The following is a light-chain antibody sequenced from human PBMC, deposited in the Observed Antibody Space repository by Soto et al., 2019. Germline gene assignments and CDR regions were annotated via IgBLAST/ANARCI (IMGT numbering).Light chain of an antibody. Sequence: QSVLTQPASVSGSPGQSITISCSGTSSDVGSYNVVSWYQQHPGKAPALMIYEATKRPSGVSNRFAGSKSGNTASLTISGLKAEDEADYYCCSFVGSNNYVFGTATKVTVL. V-gene: IGLV2-23*01. CDR3: CSFVGSNNYV. CDR1: SSDVGSYNV. CDR2: EAT. J-gene: IGLJ1*01.